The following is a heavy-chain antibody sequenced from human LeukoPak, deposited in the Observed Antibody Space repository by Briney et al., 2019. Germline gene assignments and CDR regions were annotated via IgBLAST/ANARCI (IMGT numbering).Heavy chain of an antibody. Sequence: SETLSLTCTVSGGSISSYYWSWIRQPPGKGLEWIGYIYYSGSTNYNPSLKSRVTISVDTSKNQSSLKLSSVTAADTAVYYCARARRYYDSSGYYPKAYYYGMDVWGQGTTVTVSS. CDR3: ARARRYYDSSGYYPKAYYYGMDV. J-gene: IGHJ6*02. D-gene: IGHD3-22*01. V-gene: IGHV4-59*01. CDR1: GGSISSYY. CDR2: IYYSGST.